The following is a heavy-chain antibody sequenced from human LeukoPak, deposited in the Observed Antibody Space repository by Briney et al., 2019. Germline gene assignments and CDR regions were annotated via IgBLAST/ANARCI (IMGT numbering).Heavy chain of an antibody. J-gene: IGHJ3*02. V-gene: IGHV3-11*01. CDR2: ISDSGNTI. CDR3: ARVRDRAFDI. Sequence: GGSLRLSCAASGFTFSDYYMSWIRQAPGKGLDWVSYISDSGNTIYYADSVKGRFTISRDNAKNSLYLQMNSLRAEDTAMYYCARVRDRAFDIWGQGTMVTVSS. CDR1: GFTFSDYY.